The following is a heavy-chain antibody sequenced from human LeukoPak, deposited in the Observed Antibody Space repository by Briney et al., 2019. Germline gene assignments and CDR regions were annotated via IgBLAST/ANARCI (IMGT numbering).Heavy chain of an antibody. D-gene: IGHD3-3*01. CDR3: ARDIGQYYDFWSGSGGNWFDP. Sequence: GGSLRLSCAASGFTFSSCAMSWVRQAPGKGLEWVSAISGSGGSTYYADSVKGRFTISRDNAKNSLYLQMNSLRDEDTAVYYCARDIGQYYDFWSGSGGNWFDPWGQGTLVTVSS. V-gene: IGHV3-23*01. CDR1: GFTFSSCA. CDR2: ISGSGGST. J-gene: IGHJ5*02.